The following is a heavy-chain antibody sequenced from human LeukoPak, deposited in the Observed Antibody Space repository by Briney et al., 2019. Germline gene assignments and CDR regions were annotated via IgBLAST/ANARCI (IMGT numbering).Heavy chain of an antibody. CDR2: IYDSGRT. CDR3: ARGSVGATDDY. D-gene: IGHD1-26*01. J-gene: IGHJ4*02. Sequence: PSETLSLTCTVSGGSISGYYWSWIRQPPGKGLDWIGYIYDSGRTNYNPSLKSRVTISVDTSKNQFSLKLSSVTAADTAVYYCARGSVGATDDYWGQGTLVTVSS. V-gene: IGHV4-59*01. CDR1: GGSISGYY.